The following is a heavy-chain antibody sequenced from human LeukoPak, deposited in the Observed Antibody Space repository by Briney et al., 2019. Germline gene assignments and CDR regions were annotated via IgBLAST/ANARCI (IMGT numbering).Heavy chain of an antibody. J-gene: IGHJ4*02. V-gene: IGHV3-48*03. CDR3: ARDYGYCSGGSCYGDYFDY. D-gene: IGHD2-15*01. Sequence: PGGSPRLSCAASGFTFSSYEMNWVRQAPGKGLEWVSYISSSGSTIYYADSVKGRFTISRDNAKNSLYLQMNSLRAEDTAVYYCARDYGYCSGGSCYGDYFDYWGQGTLVTVSS. CDR1: GFTFSSYE. CDR2: ISSSGSTI.